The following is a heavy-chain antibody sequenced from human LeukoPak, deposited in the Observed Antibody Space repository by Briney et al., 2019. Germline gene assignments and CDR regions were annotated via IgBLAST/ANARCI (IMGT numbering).Heavy chain of an antibody. Sequence: GSVKVSCKASGYTFTSYGISWVRQAPGQGLEWMGWISAYNGNTNYAQKLQGRVTMTADTSTSTAYMELRSLRPDDTAVYYCARDKEYYGSGSYYILGYWGQGTLVTVSS. J-gene: IGHJ4*02. D-gene: IGHD3-10*01. CDR2: ISAYNGNT. CDR1: GYTFTSYG. CDR3: ARDKEYYGSGSYYILGY. V-gene: IGHV1-18*04.